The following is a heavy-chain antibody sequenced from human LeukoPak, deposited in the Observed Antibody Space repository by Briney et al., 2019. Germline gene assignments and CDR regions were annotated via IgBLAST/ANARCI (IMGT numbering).Heavy chain of an antibody. Sequence: KSSETLSLTCTVSGGSISSYYWSWIRQPPGKGLEWIGCIYYSGSTNYNPSLKSRVTISVDTSKNQFSLKLSSVTAADTAVYYCARGLSSGWYGYWGQGTLVTVSS. CDR1: GGSISSYY. D-gene: IGHD6-19*01. J-gene: IGHJ4*02. V-gene: IGHV4-59*01. CDR3: ARGLSSGWYGY. CDR2: IYYSGST.